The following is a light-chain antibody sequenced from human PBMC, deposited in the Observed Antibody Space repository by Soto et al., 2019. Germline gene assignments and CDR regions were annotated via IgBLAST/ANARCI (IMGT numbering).Light chain of an antibody. CDR3: QQSYTTPVYS. V-gene: IGKV1-39*01. J-gene: IGKJ2*01. Sequence: DIQMTQSPSSLSSSFGDSVTITCRGSQNIIFYLNWYQQKPGKAPKLLIYAAYNLQSGVPSRFSGSGSGTDFTLTISSLQPEDFATYFCQQSYTTPVYSFGQGTKVDIK. CDR1: QNIIFY. CDR2: AAY.